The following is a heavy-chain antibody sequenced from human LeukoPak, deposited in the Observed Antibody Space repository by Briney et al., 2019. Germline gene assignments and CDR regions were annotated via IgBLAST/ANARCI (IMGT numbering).Heavy chain of an antibody. CDR2: ISYDGSNK. J-gene: IGHJ6*02. V-gene: IGHV3-30*18. D-gene: IGHD2-21*02. Sequence: GGSLRLSCAASGFTFSNYWMCWVRQAPGKGLEWVAVISYDGSNKYYADSVKGRFTVSRDNSKNTLYLQMNSLRAEDTAVYYCAKDGPAYCGGDCYLDVWGQGTTVTVSS. CDR1: GFTFSNYW. CDR3: AKDGPAYCGGDCYLDV.